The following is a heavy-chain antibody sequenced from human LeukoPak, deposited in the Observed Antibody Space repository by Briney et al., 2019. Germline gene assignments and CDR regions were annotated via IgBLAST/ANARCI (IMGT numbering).Heavy chain of an antibody. CDR3: ATTTIRLGY. Sequence: SETLSLTCTVSGASISSSTYYWGWIHQPPGKGLEWIGSIYYSGSTYYNPSLKSRVTISVDTSKNHFSLKLTSVTAADTAVYYCATTTIRLGYWGQGTLVTVSS. J-gene: IGHJ4*02. CDR2: IYYSGST. V-gene: IGHV4-39*02. D-gene: IGHD1-26*01. CDR1: GASISSSTYY.